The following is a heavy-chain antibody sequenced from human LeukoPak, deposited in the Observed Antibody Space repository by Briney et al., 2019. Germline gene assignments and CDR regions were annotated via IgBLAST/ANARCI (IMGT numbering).Heavy chain of an antibody. CDR3: ARGRAIAAAGTGWFDP. V-gene: IGHV4-34*01. D-gene: IGHD6-13*01. CDR2: INHSGST. CDR1: EFSVGSNY. Sequence: GSLRLSCAASEFSVGSNYMTWVRQPPGKGLEWIGEINHSGSTNYNPSLKSRVTISVDTSRNQFSLKLSSVTAADTAVYYCARGRAIAAAGTGWFDPWGQGTLVTVSS. J-gene: IGHJ5*02.